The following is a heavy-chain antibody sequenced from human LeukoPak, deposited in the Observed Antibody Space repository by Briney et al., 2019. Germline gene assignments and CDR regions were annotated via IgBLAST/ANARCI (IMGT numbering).Heavy chain of an antibody. CDR2: ISGSGAST. D-gene: IGHD5-24*01. V-gene: IGHV3-23*01. CDR1: GFSFSSYG. CDR3: ARDGVRDGLYFDY. J-gene: IGHJ4*02. Sequence: GGSLRLSCAASGFSFSSYGMSWVRQAPGKGLEWVSGISGSGASTYYADSVKGRFTISRDNSKNTLYLQINSLRAEDTAVYYCARDGVRDGLYFDYWGQGTLVTVSS.